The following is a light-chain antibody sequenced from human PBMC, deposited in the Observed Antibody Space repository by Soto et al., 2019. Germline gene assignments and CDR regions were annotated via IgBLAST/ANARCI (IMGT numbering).Light chain of an antibody. CDR2: LSSDGSH. Sequence: QPVLTQPPSASASLGASVKLTCTLSSGHNTYAIAWHQQHPDKGPQFLMILSSDGSHTKGDGISDRFSGSSSGTQRYLTISSLQSEDEADYYCQTWGTGIQVFGGGTKVTVL. CDR1: SGHNTYA. V-gene: IGLV4-69*01. CDR3: QTWGTGIQV. J-gene: IGLJ3*02.